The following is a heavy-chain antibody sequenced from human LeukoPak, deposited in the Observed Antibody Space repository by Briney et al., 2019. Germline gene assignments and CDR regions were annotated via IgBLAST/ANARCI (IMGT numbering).Heavy chain of an antibody. CDR3: AKVTTVTTGIYYMDV. CDR1: GFTFSSYA. Sequence: GGSLRLSCAASGFTFSSYAMSWVRQAPGKGLEWVSAISGSGGSTYYADSVKGRFTISRDNSKNTLYLQMNSLRAEDTAVYYSAKVTTVTTGIYYMDVWGKGTTVTVSS. D-gene: IGHD4-11*01. V-gene: IGHV3-23*01. J-gene: IGHJ6*03. CDR2: ISGSGGST.